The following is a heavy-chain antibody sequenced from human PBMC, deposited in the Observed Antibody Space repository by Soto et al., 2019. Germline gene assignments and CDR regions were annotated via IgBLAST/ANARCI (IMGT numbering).Heavy chain of an antibody. V-gene: IGHV1-18*01. CDR2: ISGYNGDT. CDR3: AKNGQPPYYYYGMDV. Sequence: QGQLVQSGAEVKKPGASVKVSCKASGYTFTRYGISWVRQAPGQGLEWMGWISGYNGDTKYAQKFQGRVTMTVDTSTTTAYMELRRRTSDDRAVYYCAKNGQPPYYYYGMDVWGQGTTVTVSS. CDR1: GYTFTRYG. D-gene: IGHD2-8*01. J-gene: IGHJ6*02.